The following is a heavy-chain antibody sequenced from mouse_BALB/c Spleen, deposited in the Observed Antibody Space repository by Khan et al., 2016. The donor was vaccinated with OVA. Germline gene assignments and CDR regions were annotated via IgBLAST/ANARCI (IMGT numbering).Heavy chain of an antibody. D-gene: IGHD2-14*01. J-gene: IGHJ3*01. CDR2: IIYTGYT. V-gene: IGHV3-8*02. Sequence: EVQLQESGPSLVKPSQTLSLTCSVTGDSITSGYWNWIRKFPGNKLKYMGYIIYTGYTYYNPSLQSRISITRHTSKNQYYLQLNSVSDEDTATDYCARSTYRYAFVYWGQGTLVTVSA. CDR3: ARSTYRYAFVY. CDR1: GDSITSGY.